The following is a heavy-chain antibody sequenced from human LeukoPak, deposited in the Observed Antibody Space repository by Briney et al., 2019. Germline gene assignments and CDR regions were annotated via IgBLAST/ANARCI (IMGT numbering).Heavy chain of an antibody. J-gene: IGHJ4*02. V-gene: IGHV3-53*01. Sequence: PGGSLTLSCAASGFAVSSNYMSWVRKAPGKGLEWVSVIYSGGSTYYADSVKGRFTISRDNSKNTLYLQMNSLRAEDTAVYYCARDLPYSSDWYSDSWGQGTLVTVSS. CDR3: ARDLPYSSDWYSDS. CDR1: GFAVSSNY. D-gene: IGHD6-19*01. CDR2: IYSGGST.